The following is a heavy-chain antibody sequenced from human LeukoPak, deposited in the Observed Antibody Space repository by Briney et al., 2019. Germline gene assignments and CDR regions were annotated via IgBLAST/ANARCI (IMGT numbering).Heavy chain of an antibody. CDR1: GFTFSNAW. V-gene: IGHV3-30-3*01. Sequence: GGSLRLSCAAPGFTFSNAWMSWVRQAPGKGLEWVAVISYDGSNKYYADSVKGRFTISRDNSKNTLYLQMNSLRAEDTAVYYCARGLRGIAVAGGSVDYWGQGTLVTVSS. CDR3: ARGLRGIAVAGGSVDY. J-gene: IGHJ4*02. D-gene: IGHD6-19*01. CDR2: ISYDGSNK.